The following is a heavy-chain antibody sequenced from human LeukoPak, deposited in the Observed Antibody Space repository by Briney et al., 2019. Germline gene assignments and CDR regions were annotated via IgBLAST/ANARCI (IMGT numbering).Heavy chain of an antibody. Sequence: SVKVSCKASGGTFSSYAISWVRQAPGQGLEWMGGIIPIFGTANYAQKFQGRVTITADKSTSTAYMELSSLRSEDTAVYYFASPALYGDYARYDAFDIWGQGTMVTVSS. CDR2: IIPIFGTA. CDR3: ASPALYGDYARYDAFDI. D-gene: IGHD4-17*01. V-gene: IGHV1-69*06. CDR1: GGTFSSYA. J-gene: IGHJ3*02.